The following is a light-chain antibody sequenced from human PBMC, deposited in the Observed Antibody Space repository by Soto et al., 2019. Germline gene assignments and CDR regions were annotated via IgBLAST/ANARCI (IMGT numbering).Light chain of an antibody. CDR3: QQYDKFPIT. Sequence: DIQMTQSPSSLSASVGDTVTITCQASQDISNYLNWYQQKPGKAPQLLIYDASTLETGVPSRFSGSGSVTDFTLSISSLQPVYFVTYYCQQYDKFPITFVVGSK. CDR1: QDISNY. V-gene: IGKV1-33*01. J-gene: IGKJ4*01. CDR2: DAS.